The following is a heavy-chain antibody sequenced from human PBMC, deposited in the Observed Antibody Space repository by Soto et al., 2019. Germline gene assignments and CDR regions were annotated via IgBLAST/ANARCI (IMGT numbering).Heavy chain of an antibody. V-gene: IGHV3-30-3*01. D-gene: IGHD3-22*01. Sequence: ALRLSCAASGFTFSSYAMHWVRQAPGKGLEWVAVISYDGSNKYYADSVKGRFTISRDNSKNTLYLQMNSLRAEDTAVYYCARDRVVVITTSLDYWGQGTLVTV. CDR3: ARDRVVVITTSLDY. CDR1: GFTFSSYA. J-gene: IGHJ4*02. CDR2: ISYDGSNK.